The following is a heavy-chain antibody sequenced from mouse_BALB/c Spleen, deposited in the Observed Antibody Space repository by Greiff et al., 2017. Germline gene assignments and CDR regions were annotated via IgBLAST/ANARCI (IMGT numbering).Heavy chain of an antibody. V-gene: IGHV14-3*02. J-gene: IGHJ1*01. CDR2: IDPANGNT. CDR3: ARWVLRRDWYFEV. D-gene: IGHD2-4*01. CDR1: GFNIKDTY. Sequence: EVQLQQSGAELVKPGASVKLSCTASGFNIKDTYMHWVKQRPEQGLEWIGRIDPANGNTKYDPKFQGQATITAATSSNTAYLQLSSLTSEDTAVYYCARWVLRRDWYFEVWGAGTTVTVSS.